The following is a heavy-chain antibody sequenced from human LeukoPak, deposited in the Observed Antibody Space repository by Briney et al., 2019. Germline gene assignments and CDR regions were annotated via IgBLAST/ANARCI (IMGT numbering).Heavy chain of an antibody. V-gene: IGHV1-46*01. CDR3: ARSPHGDYVFGY. D-gene: IGHD4-17*01. Sequence: ASVKVSCKASGYTFTIYYMHWVRQAPGQGLEWMGIINPSGGSTSYAQKFQGRVTMTRDMSTSTVYMELSSLRSEDTAVYYCARSPHGDYVFGYWGQGTLVTVSS. CDR2: INPSGGST. CDR1: GYTFTIYY. J-gene: IGHJ4*02.